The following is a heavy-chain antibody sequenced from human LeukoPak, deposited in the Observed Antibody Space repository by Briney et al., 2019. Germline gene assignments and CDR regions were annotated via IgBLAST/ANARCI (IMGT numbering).Heavy chain of an antibody. CDR2: INPNSGGT. Sequence: PMASVKVSCKASGYTFTGYYMHWVRQAPGQGLEWMGWINPNSGGTNYAQKFQGRVTMTRDTSISTAYMELSRLRSDDTAVYYCASAVVAHYYYYYYGMDVWGQGTKVTVSS. J-gene: IGHJ6*02. CDR1: GYTFTGYY. D-gene: IGHD2-15*01. CDR3: ASAVVAHYYYYYYGMDV. V-gene: IGHV1-2*02.